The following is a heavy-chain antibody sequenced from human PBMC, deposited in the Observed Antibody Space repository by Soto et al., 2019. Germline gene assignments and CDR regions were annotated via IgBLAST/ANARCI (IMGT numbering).Heavy chain of an antibody. CDR1: GGSISSYY. V-gene: IGHV4-4*07. CDR2: IYTSGST. D-gene: IGHD3-22*01. J-gene: IGHJ3*02. Sequence: PSETLSLTCTVSGGSISSYYWSWIRQPAGKGLEWIGRIYTSGSTNYNPSLKSRVTMSVDTSKNQFSLKLSSVTAADTAVYYCARGFGSITMIVGDAFAIWGQGTMVTVSS. CDR3: ARGFGSITMIVGDAFAI.